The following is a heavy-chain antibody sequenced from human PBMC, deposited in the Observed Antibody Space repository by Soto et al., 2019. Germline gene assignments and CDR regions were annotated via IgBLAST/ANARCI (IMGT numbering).Heavy chain of an antibody. J-gene: IGHJ4*02. Sequence: QVQLVQSGAEVKKPGASVRVSCKASGYTFTSYDIYWVRQATGQGLEWMGWMNPFSCNEVYTQKLQDRVTMTRDTSINTAYMEMSGLRSEDTAVYYCTRGQGNHWGQGSLVTVSS. CDR2: MNPFSCNE. V-gene: IGHV1-8*01. CDR1: GYTFTSYD. CDR3: TRGQGNH.